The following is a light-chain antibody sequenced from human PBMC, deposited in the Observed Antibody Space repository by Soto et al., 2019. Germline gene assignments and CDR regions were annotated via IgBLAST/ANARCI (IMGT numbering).Light chain of an antibody. CDR2: DAS. CDR3: QQYYSYPRT. V-gene: IGKV1-5*01. CDR1: QSIGSS. Sequence: DIQMTQSPSTLSASFGDRVTITCRASQSIGSSLAWYQQKPGKAPNLLISDASSLERGVPSRFSGSGSGTEFTLTISCLQSEDFATYYCQQYYSYPRTFGQGTKVDIK. J-gene: IGKJ1*01.